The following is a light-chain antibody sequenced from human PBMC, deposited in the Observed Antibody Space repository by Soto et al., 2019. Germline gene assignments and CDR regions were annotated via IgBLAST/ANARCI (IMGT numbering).Light chain of an antibody. J-gene: IGKJ5*01. V-gene: IGKV3-20*01. CDR3: QQYGSSPVT. CDR1: QSVSSSY. Sequence: EIVLTQSPGTLSLSPGDTATLSCRASQSVSSSYLAWYQQKPGQAPRLLIYDASSRATGIPDSFSGSGSGTDFTLTISRLAPEDFAVYYCQQYGSSPVTFGQGTRLEIK. CDR2: DAS.